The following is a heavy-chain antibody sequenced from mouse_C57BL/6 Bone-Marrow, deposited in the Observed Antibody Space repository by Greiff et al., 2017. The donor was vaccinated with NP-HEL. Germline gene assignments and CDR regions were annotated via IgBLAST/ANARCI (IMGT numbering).Heavy chain of an antibody. CDR3: ARLSSGYFDV. J-gene: IGHJ1*03. CDR1: GYSITSGYY. CDR2: ISYDGSN. Sequence: EVKLLESGPGLVKPSQSLSLTCSVTGYSITSGYYWNWIRQFPGNKLEWMGYISYDGSNNYNPSLKNRISITRDTSKNQFFLKLNSVTTEDTATYYCARLSSGYFDVWGTGTTVTVSS. D-gene: IGHD3-1*01. V-gene: IGHV3-6*01.